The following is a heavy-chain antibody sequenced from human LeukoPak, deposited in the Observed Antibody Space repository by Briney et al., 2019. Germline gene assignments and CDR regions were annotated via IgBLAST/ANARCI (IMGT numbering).Heavy chain of an antibody. CDR3: ARDSEWELLNAFDI. V-gene: IGHV4-61*09. J-gene: IGHJ3*02. D-gene: IGHD1-26*01. Sequence: PSETLSLTCTVSGGSITSGSYYWSWIRQPAGKGLEWIGHIYTSGSTNYNPSLKSRATISVDTSKNQFSLKLSSVTAADTAVYYCARDSEWELLNAFDIWGQGTMVTVSS. CDR2: IYTSGST. CDR1: GGSITSGSYY.